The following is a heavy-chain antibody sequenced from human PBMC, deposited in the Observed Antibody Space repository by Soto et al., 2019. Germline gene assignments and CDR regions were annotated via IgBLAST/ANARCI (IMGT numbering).Heavy chain of an antibody. J-gene: IGHJ6*02. D-gene: IGHD2-21*01. Sequence: VQLVESGGGLVQPGGSLRLSGASSGFTFSSYWMHWVRQAPGKGLVWVSRINTDGSTTNYADSVKGRFTISRDNAKNTVHLQMNSLRAEDAAVYYCARGVRNYYGVDVWGQGTTVTVSS. CDR3: ARGVRNYYGVDV. CDR1: GFTFSSYW. V-gene: IGHV3-74*01. CDR2: INTDGSTT.